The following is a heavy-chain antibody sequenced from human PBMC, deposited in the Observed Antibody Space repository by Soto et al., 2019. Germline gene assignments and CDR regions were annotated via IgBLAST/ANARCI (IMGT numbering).Heavy chain of an antibody. CDR1: GYTFTSYD. CDR2: MNPNSGNT. D-gene: IGHD6-13*01. Sequence: QVQLVQSGAEVKKPGASVKVSCKASGYTFTSYDINWVRQATGQVLEWMGWMNPNSGNTGYAQKFQGRVTMTRNTSISTAYMELSSLRSEDTAVYYCARVRYSSSWYRNWFDPWGQGTLVTVSS. V-gene: IGHV1-8*01. CDR3: ARVRYSSSWYRNWFDP. J-gene: IGHJ5*02.